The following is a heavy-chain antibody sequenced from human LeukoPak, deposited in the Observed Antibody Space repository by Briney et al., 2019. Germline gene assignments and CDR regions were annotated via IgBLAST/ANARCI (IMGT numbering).Heavy chain of an antibody. CDR3: AKVYSGSSDAFDI. CDR2: IWYDGSNK. CDR1: GFTFSSYG. Sequence: PGGSLRLSCAASGFTFSSYGMHWVRQAPGKGLEWVAVIWYDGSNKYYADSVKGRFTIPRDNSKNTLYLQMNSLRAEDTAVYYCAKVYSGSSDAFDIWGQGTMVTVSS. J-gene: IGHJ3*02. V-gene: IGHV3-33*06. D-gene: IGHD1-26*01.